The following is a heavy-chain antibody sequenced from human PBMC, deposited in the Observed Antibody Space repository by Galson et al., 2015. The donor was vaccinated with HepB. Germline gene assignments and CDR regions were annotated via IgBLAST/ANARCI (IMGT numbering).Heavy chain of an antibody. CDR3: AREGYGGNSYLDY. CDR2: INPSGGST. CDR1: GNTFTSYY. J-gene: IGHJ4*02. Sequence: VKVSCKASGNTFTSYYMHWVRQAPGQGLEWMGIINPSGGSTSYAQKFQGRVTMTRDTSTRIVYMELSSLRSEDTAVYYCAREGYGGNSYLDYWGQGTLVTVSS. D-gene: IGHD4-23*01. V-gene: IGHV1-46*03.